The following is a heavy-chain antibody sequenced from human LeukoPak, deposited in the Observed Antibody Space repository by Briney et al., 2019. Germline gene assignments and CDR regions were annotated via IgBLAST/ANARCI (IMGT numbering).Heavy chain of an antibody. D-gene: IGHD1-26*01. CDR3: AKSGGFFDT. V-gene: IGHV3-30*18. J-gene: IGHJ4*02. CDR2: ISYDGSNK. Sequence: GRSLRLSCAASGFTFSSYGMHWVRQAPGKGLEWVAVISYDGSNKYYADSVKGRFTISRDNSKNTLYLQMNSLRAEDTAVYYCAKSGGFFDTWGQGTLVTVSS. CDR1: GFTFSSYG.